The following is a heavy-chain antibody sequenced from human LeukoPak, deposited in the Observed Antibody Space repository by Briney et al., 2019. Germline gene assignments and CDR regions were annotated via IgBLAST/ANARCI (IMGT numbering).Heavy chain of an antibody. J-gene: IGHJ5*02. CDR2: IYYSGST. D-gene: IGHD3-10*01. V-gene: IGHV4-31*03. CDR3: ARSLVITMVRGVINRMTDNWFDP. CDR1: GGSISSGGYY. Sequence: PSQTLSLTCTVSGGSISSGGYYWSWIRQHPGKGLEWIGYIYYSGSTYCHPSLKRRVTISVDTSKNQFSLKLSSVTAADTAVYCCARSLVITMVRGVINRMTDNWFDPWGQGTLVTVSS.